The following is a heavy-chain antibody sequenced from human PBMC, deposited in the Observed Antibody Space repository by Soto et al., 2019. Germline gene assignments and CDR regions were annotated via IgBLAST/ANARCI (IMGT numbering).Heavy chain of an antibody. V-gene: IGHV3-30*18. CDR2: ISYDGSNK. J-gene: IGHJ5*02. D-gene: IGHD3-10*01. CDR1: GFTFSSYG. Sequence: GGSLRLSCAASGFTFSSYGMHWVRQAPGKGLEWVAVISYDGSNKYYADSVKGRFTISRDNSKNTLYLQMNSLRAEDTAVYYCAKDKTNFRGVIIHNWFDPWGQGTLVTVSS. CDR3: AKDKTNFRGVIIHNWFDP.